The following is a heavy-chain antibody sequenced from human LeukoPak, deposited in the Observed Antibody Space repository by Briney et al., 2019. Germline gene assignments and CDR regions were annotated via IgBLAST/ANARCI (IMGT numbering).Heavy chain of an antibody. V-gene: IGHV5-51*01. D-gene: IGHD4-17*01. J-gene: IGHJ4*02. CDR1: GYSFTSYW. CDR3: ATKRVDYGDGEFDY. CDR2: IYPGDSDT. Sequence: GASLKISCKGSGYSFTSYWIGWVRQMPGKGLEWMGIIYPGDSDTRYSPSFQGQVTISADKSINTACLQWSSLKASDTAMYYCATKRVDYGDGEFDYWGQGTLVTVSS.